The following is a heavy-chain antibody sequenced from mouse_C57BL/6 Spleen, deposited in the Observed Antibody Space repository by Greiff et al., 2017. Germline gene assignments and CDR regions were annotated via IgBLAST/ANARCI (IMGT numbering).Heavy chain of an antibody. CDR1: GYAFSSSW. CDR2: IYPGDGDT. V-gene: IGHV1-82*01. J-gene: IGHJ2*01. CDR3: ARGIDYFDY. Sequence: VQLQQSGPELVKPGASVKISCKASGYAFSSSWMNWVKQRPGKGLEWIGRIYPGDGDTNYNGKFKGKATLTADKSSSTAYMQLSSLTSEDSAVYFCARGIDYFDYWGQGTTLTVSS.